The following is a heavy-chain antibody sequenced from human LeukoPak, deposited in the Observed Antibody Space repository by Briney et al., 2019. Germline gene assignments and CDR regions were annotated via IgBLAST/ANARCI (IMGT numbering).Heavy chain of an antibody. CDR2: TYYRSKWYN. D-gene: IGHD3-10*01. Sequence: SQTLSLTCAISGDSVTSNSAAWNWIRQSPSRGLEWLGRTYYRSKWYNDYAVSVKSRITINPDTSKNQFSLQLNSVTPEDTAVYYCARAGATTMVRGVISPGFDYWGQGTLVTVSS. CDR1: GDSVTSNSAA. J-gene: IGHJ4*02. CDR3: ARAGATTMVRGVISPGFDY. V-gene: IGHV6-1*01.